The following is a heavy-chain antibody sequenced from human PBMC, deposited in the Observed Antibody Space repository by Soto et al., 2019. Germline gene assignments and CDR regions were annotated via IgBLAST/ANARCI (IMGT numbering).Heavy chain of an antibody. CDR1: GFTFSSYW. V-gene: IGHV3-7*01. CDR2: IKQDGSEK. Sequence: PGGSLRLSCAASGFTFSSYWMSWVRQAPGKGLEWVANIKQDGSEKYYVDSVKGRFTISRDNAKNSLYLQMNSLRAEDTAVYYCATGRGQLYLYFDYWGQGTLVTVSS. J-gene: IGHJ4*02. D-gene: IGHD3-16*02. CDR3: ATGRGQLYLYFDY.